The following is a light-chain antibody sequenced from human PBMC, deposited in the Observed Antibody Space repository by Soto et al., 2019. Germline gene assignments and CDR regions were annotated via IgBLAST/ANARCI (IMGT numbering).Light chain of an antibody. CDR3: HQYGSSPWT. J-gene: IGKJ1*01. CDR2: GAS. V-gene: IGKV3-20*01. Sequence: EIVLTQSPGTLSLSPGARATLSCRASQTVSSARLAWFQQKPGQAPRLLIYGASSRAPGIPDRFSGSGSETDFTLTITRLESEDFAVYSCHQYGSSPWTFGQGTKVEIK. CDR1: QTVSSAR.